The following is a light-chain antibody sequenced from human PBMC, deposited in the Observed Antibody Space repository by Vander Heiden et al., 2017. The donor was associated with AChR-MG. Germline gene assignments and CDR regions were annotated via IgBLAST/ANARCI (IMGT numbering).Light chain of an antibody. Sequence: EVVLTQSPGTLSLFPGERATLSCRASQSVSSTYLAWYQQKPGQAPRLLIYGASTRATGIPDRFSGSGSGTDFTLTISRLEPEDFAVYYCQLYSSSPSWTFGQGTKVEIK. V-gene: IGKV3-20*01. CDR2: GAS. CDR1: QSVSSTY. J-gene: IGKJ1*01. CDR3: QLYSSSPSWT.